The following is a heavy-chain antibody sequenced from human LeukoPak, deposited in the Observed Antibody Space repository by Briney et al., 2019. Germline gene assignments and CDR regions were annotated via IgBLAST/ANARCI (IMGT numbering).Heavy chain of an antibody. CDR2: IIPIFGTA. D-gene: IGHD4-23*01. V-gene: IGHV1-69*05. Sequence: ASVKVSCKASGGTFSSYAISWVRQAPGQGLEWMGRIIPIFGTANYAQKFQGRVTITTDESTSTAYMELSSLRSEDTAVYYCARGLSYGGNSGFRWYFDYWGQGTLVTVSS. J-gene: IGHJ4*02. CDR1: GGTFSSYA. CDR3: ARGLSYGGNSGFRWYFDY.